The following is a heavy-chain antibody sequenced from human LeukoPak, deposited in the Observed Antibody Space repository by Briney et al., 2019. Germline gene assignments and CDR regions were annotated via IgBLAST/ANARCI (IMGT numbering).Heavy chain of an antibody. CDR3: ARVDLVGATTDYYYGMDV. CDR1: GGSFSGYY. D-gene: IGHD1-26*01. Sequence: SETLSLTCAVYGGSFSGYYWSWIRQPSGKGLEWIGEINHSGSTNYNPSLKSRVTISVDTSKNQFSLKLSSVTAADTAVYYCARVDLVGATTDYYYGMDVWGQGTTVTVSS. CDR2: INHSGST. J-gene: IGHJ6*02. V-gene: IGHV4-34*01.